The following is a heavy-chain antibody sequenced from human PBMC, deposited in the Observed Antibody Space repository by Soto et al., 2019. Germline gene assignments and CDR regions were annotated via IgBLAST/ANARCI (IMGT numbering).Heavy chain of an antibody. CDR2: TYFSKST. D-gene: IGHD3-3*01. Sequence: SETRSLTCIVSGDSITSGGNYWSWLRNRPGKGLDWIGYTYFSKSTYYNPSLKSRVTISVDASKNQFSLKLDSVTAADTAVYYRARGRGVEFQNYYGLDVWGQGTTVTVSS. V-gene: IGHV4-31*03. CDR1: GDSITSGGNY. CDR3: ARGRGVEFQNYYGLDV. J-gene: IGHJ6*02.